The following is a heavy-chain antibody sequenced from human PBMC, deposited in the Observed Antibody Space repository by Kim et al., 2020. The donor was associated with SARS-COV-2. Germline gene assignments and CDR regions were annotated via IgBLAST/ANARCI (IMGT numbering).Heavy chain of an antibody. V-gene: IGHV3-23*01. D-gene: IGHD3-10*02. Sequence: VKGRFTISRDNSKNTLYLQMNSLRAEDTAGYYCAKSPGSLLYVRSVYCDYWGQGTLVTVSS. CDR3: AKSPGSLLYVRSVYCDY. J-gene: IGHJ4*02.